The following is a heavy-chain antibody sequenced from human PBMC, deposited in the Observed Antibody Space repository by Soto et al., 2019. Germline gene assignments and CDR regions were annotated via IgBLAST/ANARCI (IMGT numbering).Heavy chain of an antibody. CDR1: GFTFSSYG. D-gene: IGHD3-10*01. Sequence: PGGSLRLSCAASGFTFSSYGMHWVRQAPGKGLEWVAVIWYDGSNKYYADSVKGRFTISRDNSKNTLYLQMNSLRAEDTAVYYCARDAPFGGAARHFDYWGQGTLVTVSS. V-gene: IGHV3-33*01. J-gene: IGHJ4*02. CDR2: IWYDGSNK. CDR3: ARDAPFGGAARHFDY.